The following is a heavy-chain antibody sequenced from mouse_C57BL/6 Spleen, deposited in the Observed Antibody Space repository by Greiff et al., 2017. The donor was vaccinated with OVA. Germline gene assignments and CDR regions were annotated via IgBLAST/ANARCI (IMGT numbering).Heavy chain of an antibody. V-gene: IGHV2-6*01. CDR1: GFSLTSYG. Sequence: VKLQESGPGLVAPSQSLSITCTVSGFSLTSYGVDWVRQSPGKGLEWLGVIWGVGSTNYNSALKSRLGISKDNSKDQVFLKMNSLQSDDTAMYYCATYSNCESSMDYWGQGTSVTVSS. J-gene: IGHJ4*01. D-gene: IGHD2-5*01. CDR2: IWGVGST. CDR3: ATYSNCESSMDY.